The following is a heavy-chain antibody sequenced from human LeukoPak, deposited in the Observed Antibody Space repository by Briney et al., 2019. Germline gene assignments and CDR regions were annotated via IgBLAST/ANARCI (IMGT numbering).Heavy chain of an antibody. CDR2: INPDSGGT. Sequence: ASVKVSCKASGYTFIGYYMHWVRQAPGQGLEWMGWINPDSGGTIYAQKVRGRVTMTRDTSISTAYMELSRLRSDDAAVYYCTTVVGYAFDIWGQGTMVTVSS. CDR1: GYTFIGYY. V-gene: IGHV1-2*02. J-gene: IGHJ3*02. CDR3: TTVVGYAFDI.